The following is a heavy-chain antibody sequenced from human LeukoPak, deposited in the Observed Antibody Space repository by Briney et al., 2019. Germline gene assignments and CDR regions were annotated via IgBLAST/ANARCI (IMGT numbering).Heavy chain of an antibody. CDR1: GYTFTSYG. CDR2: ISAYNGNT. CDR3: ARAPGYDFWSGYSKFDY. V-gene: IGHV1-18*01. J-gene: IGHJ4*02. Sequence: ASVKVSCTASGYTFTSYGISWVRQAPGQGLEWMGWISAYNGNTNYAQKLQGRVTMTTDTSTSTAYMELRSLRSDDTAVYYCARAPGYDFWSGYSKFDYWGQGTLVTVSS. D-gene: IGHD3-3*01.